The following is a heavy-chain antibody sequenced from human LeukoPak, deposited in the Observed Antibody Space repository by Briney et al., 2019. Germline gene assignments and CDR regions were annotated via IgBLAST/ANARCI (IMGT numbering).Heavy chain of an antibody. Sequence: GGSLRLSCAASGFIFSSYWMHWVRQAPGKGLVWVSRIDSDGSSTSYADSVKGRFTISRDNAKNTLYLQMNSLRAEDTAVYYCARRVVVPAAPYYFDYWGQGTLVTVSS. CDR3: ARRVVVPAAPYYFDY. CDR1: GFIFSSYW. J-gene: IGHJ4*02. D-gene: IGHD2-2*01. V-gene: IGHV3-74*01. CDR2: IDSDGSST.